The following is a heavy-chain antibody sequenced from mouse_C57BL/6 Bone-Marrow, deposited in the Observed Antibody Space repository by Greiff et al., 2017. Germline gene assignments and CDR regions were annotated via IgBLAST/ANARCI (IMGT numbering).Heavy chain of an antibody. CDR2: INPNNGGT. CDR3: ARQGFSYWYFDV. Sequence: EVQLQQSGPELVKPGASVKISCKASGYTFTDYYMNWVKQSHGKSLEWIGDINPNNGGTSYNQKFKGKATLTVDKSSSTAYMELRSLTSEDSAVYYCARQGFSYWYFDVWGTGTTVTVSS. V-gene: IGHV1-26*01. J-gene: IGHJ1*03. CDR1: GYTFTDYY.